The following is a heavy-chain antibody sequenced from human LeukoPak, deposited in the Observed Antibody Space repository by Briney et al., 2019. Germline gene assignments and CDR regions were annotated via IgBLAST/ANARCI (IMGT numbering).Heavy chain of an antibody. CDR3: ARRSREGAHFDY. V-gene: IGHV4-4*09. CDR2: IYTSGST. CDR1: GGSISSYY. D-gene: IGHD1-26*01. Sequence: SETLSLTCTVSGGSISSYYWSWIRQPPGKGLEWIGYIYTSGSTNYNPSLKSRVTISVDTSKNQFSLKLSSVTAADTAVYYCARRSREGAHFDYWGREPWSPSPQ. J-gene: IGHJ4*02.